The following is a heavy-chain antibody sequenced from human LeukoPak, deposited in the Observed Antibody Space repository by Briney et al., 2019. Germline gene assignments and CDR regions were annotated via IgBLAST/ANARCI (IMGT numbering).Heavy chain of an antibody. CDR3: ARHLQNWNYAYYYYYMDV. D-gene: IGHD1-7*01. Sequence: PSETLSLTCTVSGGSISSYYWSWLRQPPGKGLEWIGYIYYSGSTNYNPSLKSRVTISVDTSKNQFSLKLSSVTAADTAVYYCARHLQNWNYAYYYYYMDVWGKGTTVTVSS. V-gene: IGHV4-59*08. CDR1: GGSISSYY. J-gene: IGHJ6*03. CDR2: IYYSGST.